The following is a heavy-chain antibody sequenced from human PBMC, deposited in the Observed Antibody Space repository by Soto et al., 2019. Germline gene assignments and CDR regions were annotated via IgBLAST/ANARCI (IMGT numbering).Heavy chain of an antibody. V-gene: IGHV1-3*01. Sequence: ASVKVSCKASGYTFTSYAMHWVRQAPGQRLEWMGWINAGNGNTKYSQKFQGRVTITRDTSASTAYMELSSLRSEDTAVYYCARRNKHPDGYYYYYGMDVWGQGTTVTVSS. J-gene: IGHJ6*02. CDR1: GYTFTSYA. CDR2: INAGNGNT. CDR3: ARRNKHPDGYYYYYGMDV.